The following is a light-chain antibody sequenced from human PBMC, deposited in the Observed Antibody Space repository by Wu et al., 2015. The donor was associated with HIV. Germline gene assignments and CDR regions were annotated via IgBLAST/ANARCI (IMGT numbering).Light chain of an antibody. J-gene: IGKJ2*01. CDR2: GAS. Sequence: EIVMTQSPATLSVSPGERATLSCRATQSVNNRYLAWYQQKPGQVPRLLISGASSRATGIPDRFSGSGSGTEFTLTISSMQSEDFALYYCQQYNYWYTFGQGTKLEI. CDR3: QQYNYWYT. V-gene: IGKV3D-15*01. CDR1: QSVNNRY.